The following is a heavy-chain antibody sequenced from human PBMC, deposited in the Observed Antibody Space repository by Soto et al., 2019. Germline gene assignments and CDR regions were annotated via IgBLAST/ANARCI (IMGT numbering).Heavy chain of an antibody. J-gene: IGHJ4*02. CDR1: GYTFTSYD. V-gene: IGHV1-8*01. Sequence: VASVKVSCKASGYTFTSYDINWGRQGTGKGLEWMGWMNPNSGNTGYAQKFQGRVTMTRNTSISTAYMELSSLRSEDTAVYCCARVPSLRYFDWLHQYYYDYWGQGTLVTVSS. CDR2: MNPNSGNT. D-gene: IGHD3-9*01. CDR3: ARVPSLRYFDWLHQYYYDY.